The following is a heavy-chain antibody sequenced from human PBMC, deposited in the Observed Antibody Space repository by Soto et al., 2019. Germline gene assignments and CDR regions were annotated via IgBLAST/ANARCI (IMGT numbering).Heavy chain of an antibody. V-gene: IGHV1-3*01. J-gene: IGHJ6*02. CDR1: GYTFTSYG. CDR3: ARGSVRRVRAGIYYYYYGMDV. Sequence: GASVKVSCKASGYTFTSYGINWVRQAPGRGLEWMGWINPGNGNTKYSQQFQGWVTMTRDTSISTAYMELSRLRSDDTAVYYCARGSVRRVRAGIYYYYYGMDVWGQGTTVTVSS. CDR2: INPGNGNT. D-gene: IGHD3-10*01.